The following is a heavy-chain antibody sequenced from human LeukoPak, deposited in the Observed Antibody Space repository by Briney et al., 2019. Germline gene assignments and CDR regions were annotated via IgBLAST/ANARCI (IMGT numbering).Heavy chain of an antibody. Sequence: ASVKVSCKASGYTFTSYGISWVRQAPGQGLEWMGWLSAYNGNTNYAQKLQGRVTMTTDTSTSTAYMELRSLRSDDTAVYYCARVGGDQGLLWFGEFYYYYYMDVWGKGTTVTVSS. J-gene: IGHJ6*03. CDR3: ARVGGDQGLLWFGEFYYYYYMDV. D-gene: IGHD3-10*01. CDR2: LSAYNGNT. CDR1: GYTFTSYG. V-gene: IGHV1-18*01.